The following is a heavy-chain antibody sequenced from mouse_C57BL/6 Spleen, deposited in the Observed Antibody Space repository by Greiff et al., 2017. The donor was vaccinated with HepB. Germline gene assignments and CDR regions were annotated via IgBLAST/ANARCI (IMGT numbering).Heavy chain of an antibody. CDR3: ARSRRLLPYYFDY. Sequence: EVHLVESGPGLVKPSQSLSLTCSVTGYSITSGYYWNWIRQFPGNKLEWMGYISYDGSNNYNPSLKNRISITRVTSKNQFFLKLNSVTTEDTATYYCARSRRLLPYYFDYWGQGTTLTVSS. J-gene: IGHJ2*01. CDR1: GYSITSGYY. CDR2: ISYDGSN. V-gene: IGHV3-6*01. D-gene: IGHD2-3*01.